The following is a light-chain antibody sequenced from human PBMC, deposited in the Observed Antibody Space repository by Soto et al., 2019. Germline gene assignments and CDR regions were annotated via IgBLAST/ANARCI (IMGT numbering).Light chain of an antibody. CDR2: QDS. J-gene: IGLJ2*01. CDR1: KLGDKY. V-gene: IGLV3-1*01. CDR3: QAWDRSTVV. Sequence: SYELTQPPSVSVSPGQTASITCSGDKLGDKYACWYQQKPGQSPVLVIYQDSKRPSGIPERISGSNSGNTATLTISGTQAMDEADYHCQAWDRSTVVFGGGTKVTVL.